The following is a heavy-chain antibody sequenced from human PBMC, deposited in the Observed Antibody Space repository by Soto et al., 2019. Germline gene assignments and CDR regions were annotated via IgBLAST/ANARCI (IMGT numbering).Heavy chain of an antibody. Sequence: SETLSLTCTVSGGSISNYYWSWIRQPPGKGLEWIGYIYSSGSTMYNPSLKSRVTMSVDTSQNQFSLKLNSVTAADTAVYYCARDLGGYYWFDPWGQGTLVTSPQ. J-gene: IGHJ5*02. CDR3: ARDLGGYYWFDP. CDR2: IYSSGST. V-gene: IGHV4-59*01. CDR1: GGSISNYY. D-gene: IGHD5-12*01.